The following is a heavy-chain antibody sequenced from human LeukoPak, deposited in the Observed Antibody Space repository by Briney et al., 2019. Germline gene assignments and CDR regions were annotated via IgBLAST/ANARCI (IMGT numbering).Heavy chain of an antibody. CDR1: GGSISSSSYY. V-gene: IGHV4-39*07. CDR3: ARDRRYSSSWYGHWFDP. CDR2: IYYSGST. J-gene: IGHJ5*02. Sequence: SETLSLTCAVSGGSISSSSYYWGWIRQPPGKGLEWIGSIYYSGSTYYNPSLKSRVTISVDTSKNQFSLKLSSVTAADTAVYYCARDRRYSSSWYGHWFDPWGQGTLVTVSS. D-gene: IGHD6-13*01.